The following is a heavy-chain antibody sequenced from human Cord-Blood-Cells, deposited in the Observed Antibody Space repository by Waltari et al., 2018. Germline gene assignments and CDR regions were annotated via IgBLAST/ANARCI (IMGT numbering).Heavy chain of an antibody. CDR3: ARASYSSSWYYFDY. Sequence: QVQLVQSGAEVKKPGASVKVSCKASGYTFTSYDINWVRQATGQGLEWMGWMNPNSCNTGYAQKLQGRVTITRNTALSTAYMELSSLRSEDTAVYYCARASYSSSWYYFDYWGQGTLVTVSS. V-gene: IGHV1-8*03. D-gene: IGHD6-13*01. CDR2: MNPNSCNT. J-gene: IGHJ4*02. CDR1: GYTFTSYD.